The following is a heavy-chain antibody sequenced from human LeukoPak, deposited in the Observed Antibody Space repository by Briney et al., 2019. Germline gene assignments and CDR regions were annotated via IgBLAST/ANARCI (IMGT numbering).Heavy chain of an antibody. V-gene: IGHV1-18*01. Sequence: ASVKVSCKASGYTFTSYGISWVRQAPGQGLEWMGWISAYNGNTNYAQKLQGRVTMTTDTSTSTAYMELRSLRSDDTTVYYCATQYCSSTSCYPYWVDYWGQGTLVTVSS. J-gene: IGHJ4*02. CDR3: ATQYCSSTSCYPYWVDY. CDR1: GYTFTSYG. D-gene: IGHD2-2*01. CDR2: ISAYNGNT.